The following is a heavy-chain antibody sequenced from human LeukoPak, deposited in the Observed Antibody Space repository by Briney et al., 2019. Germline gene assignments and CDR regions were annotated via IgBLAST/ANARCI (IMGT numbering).Heavy chain of an antibody. J-gene: IGHJ4*02. D-gene: IGHD3-22*01. CDR2: IYPGGSDT. V-gene: IGHV5-51*01. CDR3: ARHAFTYYYDSSGYPAPYYFDY. Sequence: GESLKISCKGSGYSFTSYWIGWVRQMPGKGLEWMGIIYPGGSDTRYSPSFQGQVTISADKSISTAYLQWSSLKASDTAMYYCARHAFTYYYDSSGYPAPYYFDYWGQGTLVTVSS. CDR1: GYSFTSYW.